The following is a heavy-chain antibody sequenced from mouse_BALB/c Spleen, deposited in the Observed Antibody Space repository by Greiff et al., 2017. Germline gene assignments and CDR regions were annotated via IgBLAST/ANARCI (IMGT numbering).Heavy chain of an antibody. V-gene: IGHV1-7*01. J-gene: IGHJ3*01. CDR1: GYTFTSYW. D-gene: IGHD1-1*02. CDR2: INPSTGYT. CDR3: ARDTGWAWFAY. Sequence: QVQLQQSGAELAKPGASVKMSCKASGYTFTSYWMHWVKQRPGQGLEWIGYINPSTGYTEYNQKFKDKATLTADKSSSTAYMQLSSLTSEDSAVYYCARDTGWAWFAYWGQGTLVTVSA.